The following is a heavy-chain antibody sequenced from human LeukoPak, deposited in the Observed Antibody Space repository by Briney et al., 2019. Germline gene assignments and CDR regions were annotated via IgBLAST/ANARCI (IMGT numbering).Heavy chain of an antibody. CDR2: ISGSGGST. V-gene: IGHV3-23*01. D-gene: IGHD3-16*02. Sequence: GGSLRLSCAASGFTFSSYGMSWVRQAPGKGLEWVSAISGSGGSTYYADSVKGRFTISRDNSKNTLYLQMNSLRAEDTAVYYCVDYVWGSYRPSSDFDYWGQGTLVTVSS. CDR1: GFTFSSYG. CDR3: VDYVWGSYRPSSDFDY. J-gene: IGHJ4*02.